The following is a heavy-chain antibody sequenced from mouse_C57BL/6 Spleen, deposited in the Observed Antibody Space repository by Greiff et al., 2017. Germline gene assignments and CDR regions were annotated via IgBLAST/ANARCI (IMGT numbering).Heavy chain of an antibody. Sequence: VQLQQPGAELVKPGASVKLSCKASGYTFTSYWMHWVKQRPGRGLEWIGRIDPNSGGTKYNEKFKSKATLTVDKPSSTAYMQLSSLTAEDSAVFYSAHNYYDYDGDAMDYWGQGTSVTVAS. V-gene: IGHV1-72*01. J-gene: IGHJ4*01. CDR1: GYTFTSYW. D-gene: IGHD2-4*01. CDR2: IDPNSGGT. CDR3: AHNYYDYDGDAMDY.